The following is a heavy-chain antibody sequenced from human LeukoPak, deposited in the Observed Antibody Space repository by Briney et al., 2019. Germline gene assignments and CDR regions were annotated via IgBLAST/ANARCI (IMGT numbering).Heavy chain of an antibody. D-gene: IGHD1-26*01. CDR3: ARIISGISYGDAFDV. CDR1: GFTFRSYW. Sequence: GGSLRLSCAASGFTFRSYWMTWVRQAPGKGLEWVANIKEGGSQKYYVVSVKGRFTISRDNAKNSLYLHMNSLRAEDRAVYYCARIISGISYGDAFDVWGQGTIVTVSS. V-gene: IGHV3-7*01. CDR2: IKEGGSQK. J-gene: IGHJ3*01.